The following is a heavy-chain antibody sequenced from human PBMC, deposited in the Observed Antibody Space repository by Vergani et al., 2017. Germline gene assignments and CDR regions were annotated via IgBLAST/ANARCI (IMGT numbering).Heavy chain of an antibody. CDR3: AKDPSSPTVTSDYYYYYGMDV. D-gene: IGHD4-11*01. CDR2: ISYDGSNK. CDR1: GFTFSSYG. J-gene: IGHJ6*02. V-gene: IGHV3-30*18. Sequence: QVQPVESGGGVVQPGRSLRLSCAASGFTFSSYGMHWVRQAPGKGLEWVAVISYDGSNKYYADSVKGRFTISRDNSKNTLYLQMNSLRAEDTAVYYCAKDPSSPTVTSDYYYYYGMDVWGQGTTVTVSS.